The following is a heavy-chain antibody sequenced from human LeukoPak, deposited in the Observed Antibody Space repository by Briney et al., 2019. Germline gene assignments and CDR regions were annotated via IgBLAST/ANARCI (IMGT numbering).Heavy chain of an antibody. Sequence: SETLSLTCTVSGGSISSHYWSWIRQPPGKGLEWIGYIYYSGSTNYNPSLKSRVTISVDTSKNQFSLKLSSVTAADTAVYYCARSAGSGYSYDYYYYYMDVWGKGTRVTVSS. V-gene: IGHV4-59*11. CDR1: GGSISSHY. CDR3: ARSAGSGYSYDYYYYYMDV. J-gene: IGHJ6*03. D-gene: IGHD5-18*01. CDR2: IYYSGST.